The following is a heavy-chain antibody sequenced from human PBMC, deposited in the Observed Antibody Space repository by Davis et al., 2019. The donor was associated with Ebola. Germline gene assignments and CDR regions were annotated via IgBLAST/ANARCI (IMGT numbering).Heavy chain of an antibody. CDR1: GFTFSSYA. D-gene: IGHD3-3*01. CDR3: ARTPRYDSNWYFDL. CDR2: GSGGST. V-gene: IGHV3-23*01. Sequence: GESLKISCAASGFTFSSYAMSWVRQAPGKGLEWVSCGSGGSTYYADSVKGRFTISRDDSKNTLYLQMNSLRAEDTAVYSCARTPRYDSNWYFDLWGRGTLVIVSS. J-gene: IGHJ2*01.